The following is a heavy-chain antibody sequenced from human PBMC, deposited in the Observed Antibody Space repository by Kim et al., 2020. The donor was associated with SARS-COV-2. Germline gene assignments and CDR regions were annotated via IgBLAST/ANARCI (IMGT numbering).Heavy chain of an antibody. CDR2: INADRSVI. D-gene: IGHD3-22*01. Sequence: GGSLRLSCAASGFTFSSHWMHWVRQAPGKGPVWVSRINADRSVIEYAASVKGRFTIARDNAKSTLDLQMNRLRPEDTAGYYCARGSGNYGVDSWGQGILV. CDR1: GFTFSSHW. J-gene: IGHJ4*03. V-gene: IGHV3-74*01. CDR3: ARGSGNYGVDS.